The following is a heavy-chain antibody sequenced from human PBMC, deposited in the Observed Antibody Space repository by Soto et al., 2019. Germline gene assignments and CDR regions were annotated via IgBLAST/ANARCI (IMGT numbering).Heavy chain of an antibody. V-gene: IGHV3-23*01. CDR3: EKETETGGGDFDI. CDR1: LLIYSSYD. CDR2: ILFDGRR. D-gene: IGHD3-16*01. J-gene: IGHJ3*02. Sequence: WLFLRLSCSASLLIYSSYDMRWVRQEPGKGLEWVSTILFDGRRLYVDSVKGRFTSSRDSSKNTVYLQMNSLTAGDTALYHCEKETETGGGDFDICPQGTMVSV.